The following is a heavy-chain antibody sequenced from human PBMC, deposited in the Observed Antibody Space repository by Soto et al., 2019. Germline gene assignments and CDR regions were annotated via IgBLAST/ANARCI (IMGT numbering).Heavy chain of an antibody. CDR1: GGSLNSPDYY. Sequence: QLQLQESGPGLVRSSETLSLTCTVSGGSLNSPDYYWGWIRQPPGKGLECIGTIYYSGSTYYSPSLKSRVTISVDTSKNQFSLKMTSVTAADTAQYYCTRHDYGDYIDTWGQGTLVAVSS. CDR2: IYYSGST. CDR3: TRHDYGDYIDT. J-gene: IGHJ4*02. V-gene: IGHV4-39*01. D-gene: IGHD4-17*01.